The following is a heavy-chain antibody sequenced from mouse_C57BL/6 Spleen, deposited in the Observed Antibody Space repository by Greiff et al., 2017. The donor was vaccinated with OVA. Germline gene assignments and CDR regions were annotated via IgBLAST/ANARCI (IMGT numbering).Heavy chain of an antibody. CDR2: IDPSDSET. D-gene: IGHD1-1*01. CDR3: ARSDYGSSLAWFAY. CDR1: GYTFTSYW. J-gene: IGHJ3*01. Sequence: VKLQQPGAELVRPGSSVKLSCKASGYTFTSYWMHWVKQRPIQGLEWIGNIDPSDSETHYNQKFKDKATLTVDKSSSTAYMQLSSLTSEDSAVYYCARSDYGSSLAWFAYWGQGTLVTVSA. V-gene: IGHV1-52*01.